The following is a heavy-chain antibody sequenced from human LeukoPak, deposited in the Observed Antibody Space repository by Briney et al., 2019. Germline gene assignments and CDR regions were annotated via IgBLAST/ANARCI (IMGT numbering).Heavy chain of an antibody. Sequence: GGSLRLSCTASGFIFSSYYMSWVRQAPGKGLEWVANIKQDGSEKKYVGSVKGRFTISRDNAKNSLYLQMNSLRAEDTAVYYCARDCWGIKVMDGFDNWGQGTLVTVSS. CDR1: GFIFSSYY. J-gene: IGHJ4*02. V-gene: IGHV3-7*01. D-gene: IGHD2-8*01. CDR2: IKQDGSEK. CDR3: ARDCWGIKVMDGFDN.